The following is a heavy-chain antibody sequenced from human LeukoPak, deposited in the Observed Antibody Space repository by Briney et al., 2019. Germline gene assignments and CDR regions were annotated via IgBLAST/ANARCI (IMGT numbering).Heavy chain of an antibody. CDR2: MNPNSGNT. Sequence: ASVKVSCKASGYTFTSYDINWVRQATGQGLEWMGWMNPNSGNTGYAQKFQGRVTMTRNTSISTAYMELSSLRSEDTAVYYCARGIPIAAAGPPDYWGQGTLVTVSS. J-gene: IGHJ4*02. V-gene: IGHV1-8*01. CDR3: ARGIPIAAAGPPDY. D-gene: IGHD6-13*01. CDR1: GYTFTSYD.